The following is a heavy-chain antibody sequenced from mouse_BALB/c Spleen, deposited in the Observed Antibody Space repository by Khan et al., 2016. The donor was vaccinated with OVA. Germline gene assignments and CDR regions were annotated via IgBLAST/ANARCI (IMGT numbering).Heavy chain of an antibody. CDR3: ARAGYRGFSY. CDR2: TFPGSVST. J-gene: IGHJ3*01. D-gene: IGHD2-2*01. CDR1: GYTFSSYW. Sequence: QVQLQQSGGDLMKPGASGKISCKATGYTFSSYWIAWVKQRPGHGLEWIGQTFPGSVSTTYTEKFKGKATFTADTSSNTAYMQLSSLTSENSAVPDGARAGYRGFSYRGQGTLVTVPA. V-gene: IGHV1-9*01.